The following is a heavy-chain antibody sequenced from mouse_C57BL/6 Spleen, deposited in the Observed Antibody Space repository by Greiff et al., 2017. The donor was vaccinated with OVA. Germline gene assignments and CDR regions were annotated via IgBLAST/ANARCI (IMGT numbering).Heavy chain of an antibody. CDR1: GYTFTSYW. CDR3: ASDKNAY. V-gene: IGHV1-59*01. J-gene: IGHJ2*01. CDR2: IDPSDSYT. Sequence: VQLQQPGAELVRPGTSVKLSCKASGYTFTSYWMHWVKQRPGQGLEWIGVIDPSDSYTNYNHKFKGKATLTVDTSSSTAYLPLSLLTSEDSAVYSCASDKNAYWGQGTTLPVSS.